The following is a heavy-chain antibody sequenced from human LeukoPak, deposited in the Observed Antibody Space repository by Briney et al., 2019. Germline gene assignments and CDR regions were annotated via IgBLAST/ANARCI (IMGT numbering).Heavy chain of an antibody. CDR2: ISGSGGST. D-gene: IGHD2-15*01. CDR3: AQQLGYCSGGSCYFTS. CDR1: GFTFSSYA. Sequence: GGSLRLPCAASGFTFSSYALSWVRQAPGKGLEWVSAISGSGGSTYYADSVKGRFSVSRDNSKNTLHLQMNSLRAEDTAKYYCAQQLGYCSGGSCYFTSWGQGTLVTVSS. V-gene: IGHV3-23*01. J-gene: IGHJ5*02.